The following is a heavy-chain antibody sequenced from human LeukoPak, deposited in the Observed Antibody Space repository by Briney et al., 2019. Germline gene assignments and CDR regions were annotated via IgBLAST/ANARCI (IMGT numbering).Heavy chain of an antibody. V-gene: IGHV4-38-2*02. CDR1: GYSISSGYY. CDR2: IHHSGST. D-gene: IGHD5-18*01. Sequence: SETLSLTCTVSGYSISSGYYWGWIRQPPGKGLEWIGSIHHSGSTNYNPSLKSRVTISLDTSKNQFSLKLSSVTAADTAVYYCARGRPFRYSYGLTPLYYFDYWGQGTLVTVSS. J-gene: IGHJ4*02. CDR3: ARGRPFRYSYGLTPLYYFDY.